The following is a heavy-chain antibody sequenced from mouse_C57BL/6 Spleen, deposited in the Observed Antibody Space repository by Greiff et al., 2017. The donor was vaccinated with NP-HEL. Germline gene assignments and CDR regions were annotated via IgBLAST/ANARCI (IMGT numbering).Heavy chain of an antibody. CDR2: IYPGSGNT. D-gene: IGHD2-5*01. J-gene: IGHJ2*01. V-gene: IGHV1-76*01. Sequence: QVQLQQSGAELVRPGASVKLSCKASGYTFTDYYINWVKQRPGQGLEWIARIYPGSGNTYYNEKFKGKATLTAEKSSSTAYMQLSSLTSEDSAVYFCAREAYYSNYVYFDYWGQGTTLTVSS. CDR3: AREAYYSNYVYFDY. CDR1: GYTFTDYY.